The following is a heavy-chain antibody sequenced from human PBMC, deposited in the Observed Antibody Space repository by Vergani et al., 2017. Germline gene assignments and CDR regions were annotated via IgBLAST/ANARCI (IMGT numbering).Heavy chain of an antibody. CDR3: VKLPAISELLWFGELHYAFDI. CDR2: ISYDGSNK. V-gene: IGHV3-30*18. D-gene: IGHD3-10*01. Sequence: VQLVESGGGLVQPGRSLRLSCAASGFTFSSYGMHWVRQAPGKGLEWVAVISYDGSNKYYADSVKGRFTISRDNSKNTLYLQMSSLRAEDTAVYYCVKLPAISELLWFGELHYAFDIWGQGTMVTVSS. J-gene: IGHJ3*02. CDR1: GFTFSSYG.